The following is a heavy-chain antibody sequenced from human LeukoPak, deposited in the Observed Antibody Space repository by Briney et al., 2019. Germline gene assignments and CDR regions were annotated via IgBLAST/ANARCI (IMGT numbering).Heavy chain of an antibody. V-gene: IGHV3-23*01. CDR2: ISGSGGST. Sequence: GGSLRLSCAASGFTFSSYAMSWVRQTPGKGLAWVSPISGSGGSTYYADSVKGRFTISRDNSKNTLYLQMNSLRAEDTAVYYCAKVGINYYDSSGYELGAFDIWGQGTMVTVSS. J-gene: IGHJ3*02. D-gene: IGHD3-22*01. CDR1: GFTFSSYA. CDR3: AKVGINYYDSSGYELGAFDI.